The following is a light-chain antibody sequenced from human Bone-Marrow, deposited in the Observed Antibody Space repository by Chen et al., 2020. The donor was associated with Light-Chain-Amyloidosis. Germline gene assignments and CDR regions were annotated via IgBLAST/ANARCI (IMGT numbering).Light chain of an antibody. CDR1: SSDVGGDNH. CDR2: EVT. J-gene: IGLJ1*01. CDR3: SSYTITSTLV. Sequence: QSSLTQPASVSGSPGQSITISCTGTSSDVGGDNHVSWYQQHPEKAPKLMIYEVTNRPSWVPDRFSGSKSDNTASLNISGLQTEDEADYFCSSYTITSTLVFGSGNRVTVL. V-gene: IGLV2-14*01.